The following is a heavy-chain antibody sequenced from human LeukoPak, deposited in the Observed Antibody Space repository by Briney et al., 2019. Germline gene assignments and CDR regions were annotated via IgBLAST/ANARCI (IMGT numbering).Heavy chain of an antibody. V-gene: IGHV1-69*06. CDR1: GYTFTSYG. Sequence: GASVKVSCKASGYTFTSYGISWVRQAPGQGLEWMGGIIPIFGTANYAQKFQGRVTITADKSTSTAYMELSSLRSEDTAVYYCATLPGNQKRIDPWGQGTLVTVSS. CDR3: ATLPGNQKRIDP. D-gene: IGHD1-14*01. J-gene: IGHJ5*02. CDR2: IIPIFGTA.